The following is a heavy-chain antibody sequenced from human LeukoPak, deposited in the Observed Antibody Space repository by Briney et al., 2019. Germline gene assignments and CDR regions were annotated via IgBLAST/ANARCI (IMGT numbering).Heavy chain of an antibody. CDR3: ARVSVVVGASSHFDY. V-gene: IGHV3-74*01. CDR2: INSDGSST. J-gene: IGHJ4*02. D-gene: IGHD1-26*01. CDR1: GFTFSSYW. Sequence: PGGSLRLSCAASGFTFSSYWMHWVRQAPGKGLVWVSRINSDGSSTSYADSVKGRFTISRDNAKNTLYLQMNSLRAEDTAVYYCARVSVVVGASSHFDYWGQGTLVTVSS.